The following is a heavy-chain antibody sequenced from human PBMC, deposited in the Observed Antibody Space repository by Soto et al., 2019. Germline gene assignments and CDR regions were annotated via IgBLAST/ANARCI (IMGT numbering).Heavy chain of an antibody. D-gene: IGHD3-3*01. CDR3: AIRYDFWSGSRTVAG. CDR2: IWYDGSNK. V-gene: IGHV3-33*01. J-gene: IGHJ4*02. CDR1: GFTFSSYG. Sequence: GGSLRLSCAASGFTFSSYGMHWVRQAPGKGLEWVAVIWYDGSNKYYADSVKGRFTISRDNSKNTLYLQMNSLRAEDTAVYYCAIRYDFWSGSRTVAGWGQGTLVTVSS.